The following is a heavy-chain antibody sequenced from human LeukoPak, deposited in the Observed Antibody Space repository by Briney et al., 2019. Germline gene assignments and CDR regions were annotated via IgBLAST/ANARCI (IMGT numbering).Heavy chain of an antibody. V-gene: IGHV5-51*01. CDR1: GYTFTNYW. CDR3: ARRSYSSSWHFHS. J-gene: IGHJ4*02. CDR2: IYPGDSDT. Sequence: GESLKISCKGSGYTFTNYWIAWVRQMPGKGLEWMGIIYPGDSDTRYSPSFQGQVTISADKSLSTAYLQWGSLKASDTAMYYCARRSYSSSWHFHSWGQGTLVTVSS. D-gene: IGHD6-13*01.